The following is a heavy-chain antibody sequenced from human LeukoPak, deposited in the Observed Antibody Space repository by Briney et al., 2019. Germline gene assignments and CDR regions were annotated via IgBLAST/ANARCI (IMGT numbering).Heavy chain of an antibody. V-gene: IGHV3-30*03. Sequence: PGPSLRLYCAVSGFTISSHGMHWVRQAPGKGPEWVAMIAYHGNTEYYGDSVKGRFTISRDNSKNTLYLQMDSLRAEDTAVYHCARASVSSSFVYWESAYFDFWGQGTLVTVSS. D-gene: IGHD6-6*01. J-gene: IGHJ4*02. CDR3: ARASVSSSFVYWESAYFDF. CDR2: IAYHGNTE. CDR1: GFTISSHG.